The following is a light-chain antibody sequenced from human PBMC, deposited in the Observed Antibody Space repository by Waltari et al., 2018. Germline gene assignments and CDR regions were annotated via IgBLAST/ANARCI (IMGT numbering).Light chain of an antibody. Sequence: QSALTQPVSVSGSPGQSITISCTGSSSDVGSYNLVSWYQQHPGKAPKLMIYEGSKRPSGVSNRFSDSKSDNTASLTISGLQAEDEAHYYCCSYAGSSAPRVFGGGTKLTVL. V-gene: IGLV2-23*01. CDR3: CSYAGSSAPRV. CDR2: EGS. CDR1: SSDVGSYNL. J-gene: IGLJ3*02.